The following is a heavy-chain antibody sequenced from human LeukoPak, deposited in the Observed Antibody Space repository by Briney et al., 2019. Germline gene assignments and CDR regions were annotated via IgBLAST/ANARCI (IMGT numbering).Heavy chain of an antibody. CDR3: ARTLNTAMAGGWFDP. J-gene: IGHJ5*02. D-gene: IGHD5-18*01. V-gene: IGHV4-59*01. CDR2: IYYSGST. Sequence: PSETLSLTCTVSGGSISSYYWSWIRQPPGKGLEWIGYIYYSGSTNYNPSLKSRVTISVDTSKNQFSLKLSSVTAADTAVYYCARTLNTAMAGGWFDPWGQGTLVTVSS. CDR1: GGSISSYY.